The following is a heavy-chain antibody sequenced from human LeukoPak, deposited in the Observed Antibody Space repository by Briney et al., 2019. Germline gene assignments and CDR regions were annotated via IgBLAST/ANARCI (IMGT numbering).Heavy chain of an antibody. CDR1: GYTFTGYY. CDR3: ARSIWKSPPDY. CDR2: INPNSGGT. Sequence: ASVKVSCKASGYTFTGYYMHWVRQAPGQGLEWMGRINPNSGGTNYARKFQGRVTMTRDTSISTAYMELSSLRSDDTAVYYCARSIWKSPPDYWGQGTLVTVSS. D-gene: IGHD3-3*01. J-gene: IGHJ4*02. V-gene: IGHV1-2*06.